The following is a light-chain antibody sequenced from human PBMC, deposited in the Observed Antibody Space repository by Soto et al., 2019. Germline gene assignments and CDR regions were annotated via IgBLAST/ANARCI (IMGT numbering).Light chain of an antibody. CDR2: DAS. J-gene: IGKJ5*01. V-gene: IGKV1-33*01. CDR3: QQYDNLYIT. Sequence: DIQMTQSPSSLSASVGDRVTITCQASQDISNYLNWYQQKPGKAPKLLIYDASNLETGVPSRFSGSGSGTDFTFTISSPQPEDIATYYCQQYDNLYITFGQGTRLEIK. CDR1: QDISNY.